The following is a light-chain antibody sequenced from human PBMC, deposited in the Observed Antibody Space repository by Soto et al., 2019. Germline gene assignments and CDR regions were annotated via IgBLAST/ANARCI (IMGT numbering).Light chain of an antibody. CDR2: DVF. V-gene: IGLV2-8*01. Sequence: QSALTQPPSASGSPGQSVTISCSGTSSDIGGYNYVSWYQQHPGKAPKLMIYDVFKRPSGVPDRFSGSKSGNTASLTVSGLQAEEEADYYCTSYAGSDNVCVFGTVTKLTVL. CDR1: SSDIGGYNY. CDR3: TSYAGSDNVCV. J-gene: IGLJ1*01.